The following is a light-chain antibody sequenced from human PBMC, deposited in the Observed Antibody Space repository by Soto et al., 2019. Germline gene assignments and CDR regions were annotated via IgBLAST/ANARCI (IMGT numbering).Light chain of an antibody. J-gene: IGKJ1*01. Sequence: DIVMTQSPDSLAVSLGERATINCKSSQSVLSSSNNKNYLAWYQQKPVQPPKLLIYWASTRESGVPDRFSGSGSGTDFSLHISSLQAEDVAVYYCHQYCSHTWTFGQGNKVELK. V-gene: IGKV4-1*01. CDR2: WAS. CDR3: HQYCSHTWT. CDR1: QSVLSSSNNKNY.